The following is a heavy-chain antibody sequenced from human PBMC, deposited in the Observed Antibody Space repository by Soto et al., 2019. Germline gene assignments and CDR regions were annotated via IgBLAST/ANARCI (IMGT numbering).Heavy chain of an antibody. J-gene: IGHJ4*02. CDR2: IKQDGSEK. D-gene: IGHD3-3*01. Sequence: GGSLRLSCAASGFTFSSYWMSWVRQAPGKGLEWVANIKQDGSEKYYVGSVKGRFTISRDNAKNSLYLQMNSLRAEDTAVYYCARPYAFWSGYSGVDYWGQGTMVTVSS. CDR3: ARPYAFWSGYSGVDY. CDR1: GFTFSSYW. V-gene: IGHV3-7*01.